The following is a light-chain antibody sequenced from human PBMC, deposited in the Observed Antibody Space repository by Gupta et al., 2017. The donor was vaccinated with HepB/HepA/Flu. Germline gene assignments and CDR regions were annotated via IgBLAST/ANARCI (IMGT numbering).Light chain of an antibody. CDR1: SSDVGSYNR. V-gene: IGLV2-18*02. CDR2: EVS. CDR3: SSYTSNSTYV. Sequence: QSALTQPPSVSGSPGQSVTICCTATSSDVGSYNRVSWYQQPPGTAPKLMIYEVSNRPSGVPYRFSGSKSGNTASLTISGLQAEDEADYYCSSYTSNSTYVFGTGTKVTVL. J-gene: IGLJ1*01.